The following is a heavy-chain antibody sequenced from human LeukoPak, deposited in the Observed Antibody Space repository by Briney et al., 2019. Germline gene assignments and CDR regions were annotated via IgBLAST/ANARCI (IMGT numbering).Heavy chain of an antibody. CDR2: IYSGGST. CDR3: ARNYGDYYNWFDP. V-gene: IGHV3-66*01. Sequence: PGGSLRLSCAASRFTVTSNYMSWVRQAPRKGLEWVSVIYSGGSTYYADSVKGRFTISRDNSKDTLYLQMNSLRAEDTAVYYCARNYGDYYNWFDPWGQGTLVTVS. D-gene: IGHD4-17*01. J-gene: IGHJ5*02. CDR1: RFTVTSNY.